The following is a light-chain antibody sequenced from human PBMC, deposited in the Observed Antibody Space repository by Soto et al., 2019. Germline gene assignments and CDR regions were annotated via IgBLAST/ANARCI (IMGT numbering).Light chain of an antibody. CDR1: QSILYSSNNKDF. Sequence: DILMTQSPDSLAVSLGERATINCTSSQSILYSSNNKDFLAWYQQKPGQPPKLLIHWASSREFVVPDRFSGSGSGTDFTLAISRLQAEDLADYFCQQYFSFPYTFGQGTKLEIK. J-gene: IGKJ2*01. CDR3: QQYFSFPYT. V-gene: IGKV4-1*01. CDR2: WAS.